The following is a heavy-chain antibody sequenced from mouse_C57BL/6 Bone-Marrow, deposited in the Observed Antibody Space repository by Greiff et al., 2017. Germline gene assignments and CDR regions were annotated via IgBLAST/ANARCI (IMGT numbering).Heavy chain of an antibody. CDR2: INPNNGGT. CDR1: GYTFTDYN. J-gene: IGHJ3*01. Sequence: EVKLMESGPELVKPGASVKMSCKASGYTFTDYNMHWVKQSHGKSLEWIGYINPNNGGTSYNQKFKGKATLTVNKSSSTAYMERRSLTSEDSAVYYCATYDYDGFAYWGQGTLVTVAA. D-gene: IGHD2-4*01. V-gene: IGHV1-22*01. CDR3: ATYDYDGFAY.